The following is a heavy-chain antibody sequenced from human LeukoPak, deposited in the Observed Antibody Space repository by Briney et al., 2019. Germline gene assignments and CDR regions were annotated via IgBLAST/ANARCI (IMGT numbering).Heavy chain of an antibody. CDR2: ISTYNGNT. V-gene: IGHV1-18*01. Sequence: GASVKVSCKASGYTFTSHGISWVRQAPGQGLEWMGWISTYNGNTNYAQKLQGRVSMTTDTSTSTAYMDLRSLRSDDTAVYYCARDDAVTAHDYWGQGTLVTVSS. CDR1: GYTFTSHG. CDR3: ARDDAVTAHDY. D-gene: IGHD2-21*02. J-gene: IGHJ4*02.